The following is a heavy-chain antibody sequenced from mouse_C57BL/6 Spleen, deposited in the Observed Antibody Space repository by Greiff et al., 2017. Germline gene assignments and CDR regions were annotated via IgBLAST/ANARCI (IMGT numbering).Heavy chain of an antibody. V-gene: IGHV1-82*01. Sequence: QVQLQQSGPELVKPGASVKISCKASGYAFSSSWMNWVKQRPGKGLEWIGRIYPGDGDTNYNGKFKGKATLTADQSSSTAYMQLSSLTSEDSAVYFCAPDGYYGYWGQGTTLTVSS. D-gene: IGHD2-3*01. J-gene: IGHJ2*01. CDR3: APDGYYGY. CDR1: GYAFSSSW. CDR2: IYPGDGDT.